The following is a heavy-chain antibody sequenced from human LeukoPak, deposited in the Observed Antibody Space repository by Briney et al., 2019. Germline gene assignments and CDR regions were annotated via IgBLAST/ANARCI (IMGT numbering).Heavy chain of an antibody. CDR2: INPNSGGT. Sequence: ASVKVSCKASGYTFTGYYMHWVRQAPGQGLEWMGWINPNSGGTNYAQKFQGRVTMTRDTSISTAYMELSRLRSDDTAVYYCASNTMVRGVVDRDFDYWGQGTLVTVSS. CDR3: ASNTMVRGVVDRDFDY. CDR1: GYTFTGYY. J-gene: IGHJ4*02. V-gene: IGHV1-2*02. D-gene: IGHD3-10*01.